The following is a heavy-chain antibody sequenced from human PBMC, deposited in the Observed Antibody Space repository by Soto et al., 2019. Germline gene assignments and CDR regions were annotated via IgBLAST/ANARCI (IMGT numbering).Heavy chain of an antibody. J-gene: IGHJ5*02. D-gene: IGHD1-26*01. V-gene: IGHV3-23*01. CDR1: GFTFSSYA. CDR3: AKGVLVGATNPWFDP. Sequence: PGGSLRLSCAASGFTFSSYAMSWVRQAPGKGLERVSAISGSGGSTYYADSVKGRFTISRDNSKNTLYLKMNSLRAEDTAVYYCAKGVLVGATNPWFDPWGQGTLVTVSS. CDR2: ISGSGGST.